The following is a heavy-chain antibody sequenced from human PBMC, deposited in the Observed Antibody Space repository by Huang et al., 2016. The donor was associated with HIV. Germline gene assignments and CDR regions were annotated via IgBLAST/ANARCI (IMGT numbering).Heavy chain of an antibody. J-gene: IGHJ6*02. Sequence: QVQLQESGPGLVKPSETLSLTCTVSGGSISSYYWSWIRQPPGKGLEWIGHIYYRGSTNYNPSLKSRVTISVDTAKNQFSLKLSSVTSADTAVYYCARADFSGDYLSYYYGLDLWGQGTTVTVSS. D-gene: IGHD1-26*01. V-gene: IGHV4-59*01. CDR1: GGSISSYY. CDR3: ARADFSGDYLSYYYGLDL. CDR2: IYYRGST.